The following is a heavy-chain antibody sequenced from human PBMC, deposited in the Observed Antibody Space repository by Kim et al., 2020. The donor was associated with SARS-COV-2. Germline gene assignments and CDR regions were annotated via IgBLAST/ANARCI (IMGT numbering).Heavy chain of an antibody. CDR2: IYPGDSDI. Sequence: GESLKISCKGSGYSFTTYWIGWVRQMPGKGLEWMGIIYPGDSDIRYSPSFQGQVTISADKSISTAYLQWNSLKASDTAMYYCARHRTPSSSWEGSDYWGRGTLVTVSS. D-gene: IGHD6-13*01. CDR3: ARHRTPSSSWEGSDY. CDR1: GYSFTTYW. J-gene: IGHJ4*02. V-gene: IGHV5-51*01.